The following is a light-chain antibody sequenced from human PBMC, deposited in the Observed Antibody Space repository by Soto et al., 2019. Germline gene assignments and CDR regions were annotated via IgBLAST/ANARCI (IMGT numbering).Light chain of an antibody. CDR1: QSVRSNN. V-gene: IGKV3-20*01. Sequence: EIVFTQSPGTLSLSPGERATLSCRASQSVRSNNLAWYQQTPGQAPRLLIYGASNRATGIPDRFSGSGSGTDFSLTISRLEPEDFAVYYCQHYGGSPPRLFGPGTKVDIK. J-gene: IGKJ3*01. CDR3: QHYGGSPPRL. CDR2: GAS.